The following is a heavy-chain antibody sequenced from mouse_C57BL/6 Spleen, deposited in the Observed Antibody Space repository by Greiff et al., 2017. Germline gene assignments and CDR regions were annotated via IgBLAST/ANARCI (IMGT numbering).Heavy chain of an antibody. D-gene: IGHD3-2*02. CDR3: ARVQLRLRDWFAY. V-gene: IGHV1-53*01. Sequence: VQLQQPGTELVKPGASVKLSCKASGYTFTSYWMHWVKQRPGQGLEWIGNINPSNGGTNYNEKFKGKATLTVDKSSSTAYMQLSSLTSEDSAVYYCARVQLRLRDWFAYWGQGTLVTVSA. J-gene: IGHJ3*01. CDR1: GYTFTSYW. CDR2: INPSNGGT.